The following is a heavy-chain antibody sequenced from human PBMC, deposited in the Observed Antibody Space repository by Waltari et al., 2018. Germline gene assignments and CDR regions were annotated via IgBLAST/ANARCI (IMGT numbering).Heavy chain of an antibody. Sequence: QVQLQESGQGLVKPSGTLSLTCAVSGDSISGNYWWSWVRQSPEKGLEWIGQVHHSGKTHYNPSLQSRGAISVDKPKNQFSLNLTSVTAADTAIYYCAGDRAIGLFFDYWGRGTLVTVSS. CDR2: VHHSGKT. J-gene: IGHJ4*02. CDR3: AGDRAIGLFFDY. CDR1: GDSISGNYW. D-gene: IGHD2-2*01. V-gene: IGHV4-4*02.